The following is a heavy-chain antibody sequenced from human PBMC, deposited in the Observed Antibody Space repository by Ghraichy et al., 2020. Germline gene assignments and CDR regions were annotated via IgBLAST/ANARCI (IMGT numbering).Heavy chain of an antibody. CDR3: ARVKTTPRYMDV. CDR1: GYSISSGYH. D-gene: IGHD4-17*01. J-gene: IGHJ6*03. Sequence: SQTLSLTCTVSGYSISSGYHWGWIRQPPGKGLEWIGSIYHSGSTSYNPSLKSRVTISVDTSKNQFSLKLSSVTAADTAVYYCARVKTTPRYMDVWGKGTTVTVSS. V-gene: IGHV4-38-2*02. CDR2: IYHSGST.